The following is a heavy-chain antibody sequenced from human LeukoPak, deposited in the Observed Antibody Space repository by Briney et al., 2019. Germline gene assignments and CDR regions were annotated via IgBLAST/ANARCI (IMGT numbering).Heavy chain of an antibody. CDR2: INTDGSST. CDR1: GFTFSSYW. V-gene: IGHV3-74*01. D-gene: IGHD5-12*01. Sequence: GGSLRLSCAASGFTFSSYWMHWVRQAPGKGLVWVSRINTDGSSTSYADSVKGRFTISRDNAKNTLYLQMNSLRAEDTTVYYCARRSGYDLSHDLWGQGTLVTVSS. J-gene: IGHJ1*01. CDR3: ARRSGYDLSHDL.